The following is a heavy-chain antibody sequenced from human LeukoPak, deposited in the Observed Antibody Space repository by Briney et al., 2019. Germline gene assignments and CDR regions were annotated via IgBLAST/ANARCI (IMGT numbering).Heavy chain of an antibody. CDR3: ARDPVVYYYDSSGYFDAFDI. CDR2: ISAYNGNT. Sequence: RASVKVSCKASGYTFTSYGISWVRQAPGQGLEWMGWISAYNGNTNYAQKLRGRVTMTTDTSTSTAYMELRSLRSDDTAVYYCARDPVVYYYDSSGYFDAFDIWGQGTMVTVSS. CDR1: GYTFTSYG. J-gene: IGHJ3*02. V-gene: IGHV1-18*01. D-gene: IGHD3-22*01.